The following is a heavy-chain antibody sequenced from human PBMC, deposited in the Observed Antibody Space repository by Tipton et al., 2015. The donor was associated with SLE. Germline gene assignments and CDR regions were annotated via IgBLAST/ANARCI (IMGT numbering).Heavy chain of an antibody. CDR1: GYSISSGYY. Sequence: TLSLTCAVSGYSISSGYYWGWIRQPPGKGLEWIGSIYHSGSTYYNPSLKSRVTISVDTSKNQFSLKLSSVTAADTAVYYCARDSPQRTWYFDLWGRGTLVTVSS. V-gene: IGHV4-38-2*02. CDR2: IYHSGST. J-gene: IGHJ2*01. CDR3: ARDSPQRTWYFDL.